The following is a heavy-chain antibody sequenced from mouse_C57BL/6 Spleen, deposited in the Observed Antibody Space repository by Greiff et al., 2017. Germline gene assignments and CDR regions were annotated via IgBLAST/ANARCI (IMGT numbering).Heavy chain of an antibody. CDR2: IYPGSGST. CDR1: GYTFTSYW. D-gene: IGHD2-4*01. J-gene: IGHJ3*01. V-gene: IGHV1-55*01. Sequence: QVQLQQSGAELVKPGASAKMSCKASGYTFTSYWITWVKQRPGQGLEWIGDIYPGSGSTNYNEKFKSKATLTVDTSSSTAYMQLSSLTSEDSAVYYCAGTGYDYDGSFAYWGQGTLVTVSA. CDR3: AGTGYDYDGSFAY.